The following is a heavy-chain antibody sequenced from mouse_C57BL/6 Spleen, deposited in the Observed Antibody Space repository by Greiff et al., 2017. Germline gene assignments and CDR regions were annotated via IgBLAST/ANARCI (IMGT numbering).Heavy chain of an antibody. CDR3: ARLYGSSLAWFAY. CDR1: GFTFSDYY. J-gene: IGHJ3*01. V-gene: IGHV5-12*01. CDR2: ISNGGGST. Sequence: EVQGVESGGGLVQPGGSLKLSCAASGFTFSDYYMYWVRQTPEKRLEWVAYISNGGGSTYYPDTVKGRFTISRDNAKNTLYLQMSRLKSEDTAMYYCARLYGSSLAWFAYWGQGTLVTVSA. D-gene: IGHD1-1*01.